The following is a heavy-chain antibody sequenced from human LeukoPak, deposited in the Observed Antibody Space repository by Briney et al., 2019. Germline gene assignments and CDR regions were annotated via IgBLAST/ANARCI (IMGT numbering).Heavy chain of an antibody. CDR3: ARDASVGVHARDY. Sequence: ASVKVSCKASGYTFSNYGINWVRQAPGQGLEWMGWISVYYGNTKYAQKLQGRVTMTTDTSTSTAYMELRSLRSDDTAVYYCARDASVGVHARDYWGQGTLVTVSS. J-gene: IGHJ4*02. V-gene: IGHV1-18*01. CDR2: ISVYYGNT. D-gene: IGHD1-26*01. CDR1: GYTFSNYG.